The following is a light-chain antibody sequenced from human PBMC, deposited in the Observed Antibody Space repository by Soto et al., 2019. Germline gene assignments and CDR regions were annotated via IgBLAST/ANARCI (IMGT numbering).Light chain of an antibody. J-gene: IGKJ1*01. CDR1: QSITTY. V-gene: IGKV1-5*01. CDR3: QQYNSYSPRT. Sequence: DIPMTPSPFTLSSPLGDRVTLPFRGSQSITTYLAWYQQKPGKAPNLLIYDASTLKSPVPSRFSGSGSGTEFTLTISSLQPDDFATYYCQQYNSYSPRTFGQGTKVDIK. CDR2: DAS.